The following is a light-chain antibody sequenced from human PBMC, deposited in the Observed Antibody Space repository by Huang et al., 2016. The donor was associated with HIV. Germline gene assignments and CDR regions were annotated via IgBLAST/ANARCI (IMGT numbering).Light chain of an antibody. Sequence: AIQMTQSPSSLSASVGDRVTITCRASEGITKDLGWYQQKSGQAPKLLIYNASKLQGGVPSIFSGGGSDTDFTLTISSLQPEDCATYYCLQDYSYPLTFGGGTKVEFK. J-gene: IGKJ4*01. CDR2: NAS. CDR3: LQDYSYPLT. V-gene: IGKV1-6*01. CDR1: EGITKD.